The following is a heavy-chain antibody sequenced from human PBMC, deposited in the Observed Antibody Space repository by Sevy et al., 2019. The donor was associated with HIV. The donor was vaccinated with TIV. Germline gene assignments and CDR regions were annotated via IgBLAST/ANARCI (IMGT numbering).Heavy chain of an antibody. V-gene: IGHV1-18*01. D-gene: IGHD2-15*01. Sequence: ASVKVSCKASGYTFSSFGVSWVRQAPGQGLEWMGWISAHNGDTHYAQKFQGRVTMTTDTPTSTAYMDLRSLRSDDTAVYYCARAYCSGGSCYSLAYWGQGTLVTVSS. CDR2: ISAHNGDT. CDR1: GYTFSSFG. CDR3: ARAYCSGGSCYSLAY. J-gene: IGHJ4*02.